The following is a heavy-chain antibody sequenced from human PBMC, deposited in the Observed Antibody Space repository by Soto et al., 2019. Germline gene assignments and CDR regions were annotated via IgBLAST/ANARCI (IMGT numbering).Heavy chain of an antibody. CDR1: GGTFSSYA. Sequence: QVQLVQSGAEVKKPGSSVKVSCKASGGTFSSYAISWVRQAPGQGLEWMGGIIPIFGTANYAQKFQGRVTITAEESTSPAYMELSSLRSEDTAVYYCARGVESSSLYLVSWFDPWGKGTLVTVSS. J-gene: IGHJ5*02. CDR2: IIPIFGTA. D-gene: IGHD6-13*01. V-gene: IGHV1-69*01. CDR3: ARGVESSSLYLVSWFDP.